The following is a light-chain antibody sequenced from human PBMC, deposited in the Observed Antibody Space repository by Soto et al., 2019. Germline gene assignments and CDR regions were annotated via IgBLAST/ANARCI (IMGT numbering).Light chain of an antibody. CDR3: QQYNNWWT. CDR1: QSVSSN. Sequence: EIVMTQSTATLSVSPGERATLSCRASQSVSSNLAWYQQKPGQAPRLLIYGASTTPTGIPSRFSGSGSGTDFTLTTNSLQSEDVAVYYCQQYNNWWTFGQRTKVEIK. J-gene: IGKJ1*01. V-gene: IGKV3-15*01. CDR2: GAS.